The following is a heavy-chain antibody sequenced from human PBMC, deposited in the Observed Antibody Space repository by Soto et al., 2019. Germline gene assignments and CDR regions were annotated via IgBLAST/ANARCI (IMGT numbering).Heavy chain of an antibody. CDR2: ISYDGSNK. J-gene: IGHJ6*02. V-gene: IGHV3-30-3*01. CDR1: GFTFSSYA. Sequence: PGGSLRLSCAASGFTFSSYAMHWVSQAPGKGLEWVAVISYDGSNKYYADSVKGRFTISRDNSKNTLYLQMNSLRAEDTAVYYCARDLPTDGYNNPYYYYGMDVWGQGTTVTVSS. CDR3: ARDLPTDGYNNPYYYYGMDV. D-gene: IGHD5-12*01.